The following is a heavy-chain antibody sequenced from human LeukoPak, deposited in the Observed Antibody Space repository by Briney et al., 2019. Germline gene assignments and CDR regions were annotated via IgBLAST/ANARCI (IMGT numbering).Heavy chain of an antibody. J-gene: IGHJ3*02. CDR1: GFTFSSYS. CDR3: ARDQIDYDSSGYYRVRGAFDI. Sequence: PGGSLRLSCAASGFTFSSYSMNWVRQAPGKGLEWVSSISGSSSYIYYADSVKGRFTISRDNAKNSLYLQMNSLRAEDTAVYYCARDQIDYDSSGYYRVRGAFDIWGQGTMVTVSS. V-gene: IGHV3-21*01. CDR2: ISGSSSYI. D-gene: IGHD3-22*01.